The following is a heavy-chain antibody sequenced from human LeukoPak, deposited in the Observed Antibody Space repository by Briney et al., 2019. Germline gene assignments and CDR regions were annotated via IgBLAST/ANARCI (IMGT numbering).Heavy chain of an antibody. CDR1: GFTFSSYW. J-gene: IGHJ4*02. V-gene: IGHV3-7*01. D-gene: IGHD2-2*01. Sequence: GGSLRLSCGASGFTFSSYWMSWVRQAPGKGPEWVANMKQDGSEKNYVDSVKGRFTISRDNARNTVYLQMNSLRAEDTAVYYCAGEGVPFARDYWGQGTLVTVSS. CDR3: AGEGVPFARDY. CDR2: MKQDGSEK.